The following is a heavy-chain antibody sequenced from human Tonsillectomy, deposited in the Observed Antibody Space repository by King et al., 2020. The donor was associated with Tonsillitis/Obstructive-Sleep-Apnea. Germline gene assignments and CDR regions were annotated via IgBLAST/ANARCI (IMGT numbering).Heavy chain of an antibody. D-gene: IGHD2-15*01. CDR3: ARKDHFGDIVVVVAAGWFDP. Sequence: VQLQQWGAGLLKPSETLSLTCAVYGGSFSGYYWSWIRQPPGKGLEWMGEINHSGSINYNPSLKSRVTISVDTSKNQFFLKLRAVTAADTAVYYCARKDHFGDIVVVVAAGWFDPWGQGTLVTVSS. J-gene: IGHJ5*02. CDR2: INHSGSI. V-gene: IGHV4-34*01. CDR1: GGSFSGYY.